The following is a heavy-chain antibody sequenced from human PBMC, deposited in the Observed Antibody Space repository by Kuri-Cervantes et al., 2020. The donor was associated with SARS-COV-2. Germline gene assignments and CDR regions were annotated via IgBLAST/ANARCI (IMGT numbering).Heavy chain of an antibody. D-gene: IGHD3-10*01. CDR1: GSTFSSYA. Sequence: SLKISCAASGSTFSSYAMHWVRQAPGKGLEWVSGISWNSGSIGYADSVKGRFTISRDNAKSSLYLQMNSLRAEDTALYYCAKDRMVQGVIRGTAFDPWGQGTLVTVSS. J-gene: IGHJ5*02. CDR3: AKDRMVQGVIRGTAFDP. V-gene: IGHV3-9*01. CDR2: ISWNSGSI.